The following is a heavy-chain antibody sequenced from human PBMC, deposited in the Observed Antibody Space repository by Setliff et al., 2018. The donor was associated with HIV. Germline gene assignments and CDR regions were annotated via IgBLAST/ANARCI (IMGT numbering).Heavy chain of an antibody. Sequence: SETLSLTCAVYGGSFSAYYWTWIRQPPGKGLEWIGEINHSGSTNYNPSLKSRVTISVDTSKNQFSLKLSSVTAADTAIYYCARSDLDNGSGYFDYYSYYMDVWGRGTTVTVSS. V-gene: IGHV4-34*01. CDR2: INHSGST. J-gene: IGHJ6*03. CDR1: GGSFSAYY. D-gene: IGHD3-22*01. CDR3: ARSDLDNGSGYFDYYSYYMDV.